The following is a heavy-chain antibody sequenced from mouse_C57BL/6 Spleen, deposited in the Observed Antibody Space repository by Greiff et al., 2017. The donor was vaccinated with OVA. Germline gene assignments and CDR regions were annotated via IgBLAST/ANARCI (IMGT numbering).Heavy chain of an antibody. CDR2: IDPSDSYT. V-gene: IGHV1-50*01. Sequence: VQLQQPGAELVKPGASVKLSCKASGYTFTSYWMQWVKQRPGQGLEWIGEIDPSDSYTNYNQKFKGKATLTVDTSSSTAYMQLSSLTSEDSAVYYCARGNYVFDYWGQGTTLTVSS. J-gene: IGHJ2*01. CDR1: GYTFTSYW. D-gene: IGHD2-4*01. CDR3: ARGNYVFDY.